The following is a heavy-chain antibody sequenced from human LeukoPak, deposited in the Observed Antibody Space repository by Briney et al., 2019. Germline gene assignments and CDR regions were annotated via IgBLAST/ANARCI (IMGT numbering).Heavy chain of an antibody. J-gene: IGHJ4*02. V-gene: IGHV3-74*01. D-gene: IGHD4-23*01. CDR3: ALLGGMRDY. Sequence: WVSRINIHWRTPTYAASVKGRFTISRENAKKTLYMQMNSLRAEDTAVYYCALLGGMRDYWGQGTLVTVSS. CDR2: INIHWRTP.